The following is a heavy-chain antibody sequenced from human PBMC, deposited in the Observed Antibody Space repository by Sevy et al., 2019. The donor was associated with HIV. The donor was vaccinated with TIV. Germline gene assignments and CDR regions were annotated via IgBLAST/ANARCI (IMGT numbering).Heavy chain of an antibody. V-gene: IGHV1-2*06. CDR1: GYTFSDNY. Sequence: ASVKVSRKASGYTFSDNYMHWVRQAPGQGLEWVGRINPRTGDTKYAQKFQGRVTVTRDTSISTAYMELSRLTSDDTAIYYCAKDKLLDAFDIWGQGTRVTVSS. D-gene: IGHD2-15*01. J-gene: IGHJ3*02. CDR2: INPRTGDT. CDR3: AKDKLLDAFDI.